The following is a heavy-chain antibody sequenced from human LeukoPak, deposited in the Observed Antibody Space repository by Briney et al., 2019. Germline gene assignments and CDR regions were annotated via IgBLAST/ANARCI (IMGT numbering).Heavy chain of an antibody. V-gene: IGHV3-48*01. D-gene: IGHD3-9*01. Sequence: GGSLRLSCAASGFTFSSSTLNWVRQPPGKGLECVSYIRSSSSIINYTDSVKSRFTISRDNSKNSLSLQMNSLRAEDTAVYYCARASYDILTGYFDYWGQGTLVTVSS. J-gene: IGHJ4*02. CDR3: ARASYDILTGYFDY. CDR1: GFTFSSST. CDR2: IRSSSSII.